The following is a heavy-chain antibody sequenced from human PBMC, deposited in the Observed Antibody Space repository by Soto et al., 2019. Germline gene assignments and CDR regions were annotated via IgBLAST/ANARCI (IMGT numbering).Heavy chain of an antibody. D-gene: IGHD4-17*01. Sequence: VQLVQSGAELKKPGASVRVSCKASGYTFTSFGVSWVRQAPGQGPEWMGWISPETGKTAYSYKFQDRGSMTADASTTTFYLDLGSLRSDDTAVYYCTRALFFISPSTVTTDAYWGQGTLVTVSS. CDR2: ISPETGKT. CDR1: GYTFTSFG. CDR3: TRALFFISPSTVTTDAY. V-gene: IGHV1-18*04. J-gene: IGHJ4*02.